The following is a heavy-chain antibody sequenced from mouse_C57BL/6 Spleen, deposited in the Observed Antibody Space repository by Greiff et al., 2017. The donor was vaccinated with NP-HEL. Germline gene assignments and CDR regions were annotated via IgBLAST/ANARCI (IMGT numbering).Heavy chain of an antibody. Sequence: EVQVVESGTVLARPGASVKMSCKTSGYTFTSYWMHWVKQRPGQGLEWIGAIYPGNSDTSYNQKFKGKAKLTAVTSASTAYMELSSLTNEDSAVYYCTREGLDGSTLYYFDYWGQGTTLTVSS. CDR3: TREGLDGSTLYYFDY. D-gene: IGHD1-1*01. CDR1: GYTFTSYW. CDR2: IYPGNSDT. J-gene: IGHJ2*01. V-gene: IGHV1-5*01.